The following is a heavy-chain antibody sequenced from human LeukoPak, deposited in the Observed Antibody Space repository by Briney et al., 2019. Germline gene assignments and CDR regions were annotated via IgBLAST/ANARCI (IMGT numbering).Heavy chain of an antibody. D-gene: IGHD4-17*01. Sequence: GASVKVSCKTSGYTFTGYYTHWVRQAPGQGLEWMGWINPNSGDTNYAQKFQGRVTMTRDTSISTAYMELSRLRSDDTAVYYCARGRGYGDAGETYYYYYYMDVWGKGTTVTVSS. CDR3: ARGRGYGDAGETYYYYYYMDV. J-gene: IGHJ6*03. CDR1: GYTFTGYY. V-gene: IGHV1-2*02. CDR2: INPNSGDT.